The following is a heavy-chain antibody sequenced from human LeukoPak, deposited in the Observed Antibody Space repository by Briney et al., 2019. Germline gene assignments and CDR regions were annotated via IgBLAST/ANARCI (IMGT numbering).Heavy chain of an antibody. CDR3: ARPDAGGVAALDAFDI. Sequence: SETLSLTCTVSGGSISSSSYYWGWIRQPPGKGLEWIGSIYYSGSTYYNPSLKSRVTISVDTSKNQFSLKLSSVTAADTAVYYCARPDAGGVAALDAFDIWGQGTMVTVSS. V-gene: IGHV4-39*01. CDR2: IYYSGST. D-gene: IGHD3-16*01. J-gene: IGHJ3*02. CDR1: GGSISSSSYY.